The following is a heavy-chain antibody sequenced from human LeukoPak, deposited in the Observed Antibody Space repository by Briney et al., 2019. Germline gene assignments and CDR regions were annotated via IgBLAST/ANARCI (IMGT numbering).Heavy chain of an antibody. CDR3: ARLGTRQMLEY. CDR1: GLTFSSSW. Sequence: GGSLRLSCAVSGLTFSSSWMDWVRQAPGKGLEWVANIKQDGGQIYYLDSVKGRFTVSRDNAKNSLYLQMNSLRAEDTAVYYCARLGTRQMLEYWGQGTLVTVSS. D-gene: IGHD1-1*01. CDR2: IKQDGGQI. J-gene: IGHJ4*02. V-gene: IGHV3-7*01.